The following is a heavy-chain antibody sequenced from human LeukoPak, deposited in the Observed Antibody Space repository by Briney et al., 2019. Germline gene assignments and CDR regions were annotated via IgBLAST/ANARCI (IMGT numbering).Heavy chain of an antibody. CDR1: GFTVSSNH. J-gene: IGHJ4*02. CDR3: TTAHRGYCSGGSCYYFDY. Sequence: GGSLRLSCAVSGFTVSSNHMSWVRQAPGKGLEWVGRIKSKTDGGTTDYAAPVKGRFTISRDDSKNTLYLQMNSLKTEDTAVYYCTTAHRGYCSGGSCYYFDYWGQGTLVTVSS. D-gene: IGHD2-15*01. CDR2: IKSKTDGGTT. V-gene: IGHV3-15*01.